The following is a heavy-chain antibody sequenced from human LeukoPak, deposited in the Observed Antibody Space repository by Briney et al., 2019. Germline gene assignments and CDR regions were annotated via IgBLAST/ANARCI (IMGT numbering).Heavy chain of an antibody. CDR3: AKAPVGHCSGAFCYHFDS. CDR1: GFTFSTYA. J-gene: IGHJ4*02. Sequence: PGGSLRLSCAASGFTFSTYAMSWVRQTPGKGLEWVAAISGDNPGTYHANSVKGRLTISRDNSKNTLHLQMSGLRAEDTARYYCAKAPVGHCSGAFCYHFDSWGQGTLVTVSS. V-gene: IGHV3-23*01. CDR2: ISGDNPGT. D-gene: IGHD2-15*01.